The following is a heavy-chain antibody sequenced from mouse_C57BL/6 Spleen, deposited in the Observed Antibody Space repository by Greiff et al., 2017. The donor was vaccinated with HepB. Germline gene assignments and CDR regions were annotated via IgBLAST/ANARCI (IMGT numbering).Heavy chain of an antibody. J-gene: IGHJ1*03. V-gene: IGHV1-55*01. CDR1: GYTFTSYW. Sequence: QVHVKQPGAELVKPGASVKMSCKASGYTFTSYWITWVKQRPGQGLEWIGDIYPGSGSTNYNEKFKSKATLTVDTYSSTAYMQLSSLTSEDSAVYYGARSGNYDWYFDVWGTGTTVTVSS. D-gene: IGHD2-1*01. CDR2: IYPGSGST. CDR3: ARSGNYDWYFDV.